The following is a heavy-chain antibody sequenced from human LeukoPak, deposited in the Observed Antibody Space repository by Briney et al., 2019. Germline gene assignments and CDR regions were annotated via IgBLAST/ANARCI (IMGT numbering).Heavy chain of an antibody. V-gene: IGHV4-59*01. J-gene: IGHJ4*02. D-gene: IGHD6-25*01. CDR2: IYYSGST. Sequence: SETLSLTCTVSGGSISSYYWSWIRQPPGKGLEWIGYIYYSGSTNYNPSLKSRVTISADTSKNQFSLKLSSVTAADTAVYYCARVDLVRLRFFDYWGQGTLVTVSS. CDR3: ARVDLVRLRFFDY. CDR1: GGSISSYY.